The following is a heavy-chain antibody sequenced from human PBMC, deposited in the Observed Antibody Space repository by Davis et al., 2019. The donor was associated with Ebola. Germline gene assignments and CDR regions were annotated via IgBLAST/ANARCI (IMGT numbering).Heavy chain of an antibody. CDR3: ARVWGITGTYDY. J-gene: IGHJ4*02. D-gene: IGHD1-7*01. CDR2: ISAYNGNT. V-gene: IGHV1-18*04. Sequence: ASVKVSCKASAYTFTTYGISGGRQAPGQGLEWMGWISAYNGNTNYAQKLQGRVTMTRDTSTSTVYMELSSLRSEDTAVYYCARVWGITGTYDYWGQGTLVTVSS. CDR1: AYTFTTYG.